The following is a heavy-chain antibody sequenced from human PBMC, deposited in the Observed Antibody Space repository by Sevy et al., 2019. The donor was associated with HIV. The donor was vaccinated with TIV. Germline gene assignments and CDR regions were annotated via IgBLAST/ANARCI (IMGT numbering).Heavy chain of an antibody. Sequence: SETLSLTCAVSGGSISSGIYSWNWIRQPPGKGLEWIGYIYHERSTYYNPSLRSRVTISIDTSKNQFSLKLKSVTAADTAIYYCVRDSGDYPYYFDLWGQGTLVTVSS. J-gene: IGHJ4*02. CDR2: IYHERST. V-gene: IGHV4-30-2*01. CDR1: GGSISSGIYS. CDR3: VRDSGDYPYYFDL. D-gene: IGHD4-17*01.